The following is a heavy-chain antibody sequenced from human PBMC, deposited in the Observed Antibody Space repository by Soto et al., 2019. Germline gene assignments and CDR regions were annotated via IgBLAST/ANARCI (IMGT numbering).Heavy chain of an antibody. CDR3: ANPPLDLYSGFDC. CDR1: GFTFSSYA. D-gene: IGHD1-26*01. V-gene: IGHV3-23*01. J-gene: IGHJ4*02. CDR2: ISSSGGST. Sequence: GGSLRLSCAASGFTFSSYAMSWVRQAPGKGLEWASAISSSGGSTYYADSVKGRFTISRDNSKNTLYLQMNSLRAEDTAVYYCANPPLDLYSGFDCWGQGTLVTVSS.